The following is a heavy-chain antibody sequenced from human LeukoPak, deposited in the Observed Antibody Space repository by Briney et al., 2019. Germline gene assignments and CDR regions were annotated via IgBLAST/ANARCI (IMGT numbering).Heavy chain of an antibody. J-gene: IGHJ5*01. D-gene: IGHD3-10*01. CDR2: IYYSGST. CDR3: ARRVGFYGSGSLNYFDP. CDR1: GGSISSYY. Sequence: SETLSLTCTVSGGSISSYYWSWIRQLPGKGLKWIGYIYYSGSTSYSRSLRSRVSISADTSKNHIALKLTSVTASDTAVYFCARRVGFYGSGSLNYFDPWGQGILVSVS. V-gene: IGHV4-59*08.